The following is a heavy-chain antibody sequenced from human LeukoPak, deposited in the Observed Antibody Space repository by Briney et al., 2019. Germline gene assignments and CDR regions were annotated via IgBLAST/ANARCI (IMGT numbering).Heavy chain of an antibody. V-gene: IGHV3-21*01. CDR2: ISSSSSYI. D-gene: IGHD2-15*01. CDR1: GFTFSSYS. Sequence: GGSLRLSCAASGFTFSSYSMNWVRQAPGKGLEWVSSISSSSSYIYYADSVKGRFTISRDNAKNSLYLQMNSLRAEDTAVYYCARAPDRYCSGGSCYHGGFDYWGQGTLVTVSS. CDR3: ARAPDRYCSGGSCYHGGFDY. J-gene: IGHJ4*02.